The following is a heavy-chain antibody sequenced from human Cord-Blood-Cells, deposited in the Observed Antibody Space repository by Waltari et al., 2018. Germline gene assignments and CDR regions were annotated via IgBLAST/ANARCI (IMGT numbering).Heavy chain of an antibody. CDR1: GFTVSSNY. Sequence: EVQLVESGGGLIQPGGSLRLSCAASGFTVSSNYMSWVRQAPGKGLEWVSVIYSGGSTYYADSVKGRFTISRDNSKNTLYLQMNSLRAEDTAVYYCARDVGPPDCSGGSCYSDYWGQGTLVTVSS. J-gene: IGHJ4*02. CDR2: IYSGGST. V-gene: IGHV3-53*01. D-gene: IGHD2-15*01. CDR3: ARDVGPPDCSGGSCYSDY.